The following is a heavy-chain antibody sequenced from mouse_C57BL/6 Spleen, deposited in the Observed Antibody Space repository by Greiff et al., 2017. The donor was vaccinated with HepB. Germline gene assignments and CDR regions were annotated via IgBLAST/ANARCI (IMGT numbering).Heavy chain of an antibody. D-gene: IGHD1-1*01. CDR2: ISGGGGNT. Sequence: EVKLMESGGGLVKPGGSLKLSCAASGFTFSSYTMSWVRQTPEKRLEWVATISGGGGNTYYPDSVKGRFTISRDNAKNTLYLQMSSLRSEDTALYYCAAYYGSGGYFDYWGQGTTLTVSS. CDR3: AAYYGSGGYFDY. V-gene: IGHV5-9*01. CDR1: GFTFSSYT. J-gene: IGHJ2*01.